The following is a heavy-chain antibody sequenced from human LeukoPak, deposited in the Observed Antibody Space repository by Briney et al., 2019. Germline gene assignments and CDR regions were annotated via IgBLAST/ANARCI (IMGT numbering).Heavy chain of an antibody. J-gene: IGHJ4*02. CDR1: GFTFSSYA. V-gene: IGHV3-23*01. D-gene: IGHD5-18*01. CDR2: ISGSGGTT. Sequence: GRSLRLSCAASGFTFSSYAMHWVRQAPGKGLEWVSGISGSGGTTYYADSAKGRFTITRDNSKNTLYLRRSSLRVEDTAIYYCVKGSTAMVTYYFDYWGQGTLVTVSS. CDR3: VKGSTAMVTYYFDY.